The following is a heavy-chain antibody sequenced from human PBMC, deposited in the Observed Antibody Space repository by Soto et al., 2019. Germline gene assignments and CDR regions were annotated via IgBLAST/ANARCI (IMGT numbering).Heavy chain of an antibody. V-gene: IGHV3-30*18. CDR1: GFTFSSSG. CDR3: LNSPPAVAGYFDY. Sequence: QVQLVESGGGVVQPGRSLRLSCAASGFTFSSSGMHWVRQAPGKGLEWVAVTSFDGSSGYYADSVRGRFTISRDNSNNTLYLQMTSLRAEGTAVYYCLNSPPAVAGYFDYWGQGTLFTVSS. J-gene: IGHJ4*02. D-gene: IGHD6-19*01. CDR2: TSFDGSSG.